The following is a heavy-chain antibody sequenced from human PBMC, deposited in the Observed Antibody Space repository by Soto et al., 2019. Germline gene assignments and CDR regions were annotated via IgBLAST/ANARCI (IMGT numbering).Heavy chain of an antibody. J-gene: IGHJ4*02. CDR1: NYNISSGFY. D-gene: IGHD3-16*01. CDR2: VYKSGRN. CDR3: ARVADWDFGGTFAY. V-gene: IGHV4-38-2*02. Sequence: SETLSLTCSVSNYNISSGFYWGWIRQPPGKGLEWIGRVYKSGRNFYNPSFESRVIMSVDTSKNQFSLKINSVTAADTAVYYCARVADWDFGGTFAYWGRGALVTVSS.